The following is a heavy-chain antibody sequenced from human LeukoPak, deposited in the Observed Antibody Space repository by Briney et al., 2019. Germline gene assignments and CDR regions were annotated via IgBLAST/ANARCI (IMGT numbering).Heavy chain of an antibody. CDR3: ARERWLQSFDT. D-gene: IGHD5-24*01. J-gene: IGHJ5*02. CDR1: GFTFDSYA. Sequence: GGSLRLSCAASGFTFDSYAMHWVRQAPGKGLEWLAAIPHDGGHKYTADSMGGRFTISRDNSKNNLFLHMTSLRAEDTAVHYCARERWLQSFDTWGQGTLLTVSS. V-gene: IGHV3-30*01. CDR2: IPHDGGHK.